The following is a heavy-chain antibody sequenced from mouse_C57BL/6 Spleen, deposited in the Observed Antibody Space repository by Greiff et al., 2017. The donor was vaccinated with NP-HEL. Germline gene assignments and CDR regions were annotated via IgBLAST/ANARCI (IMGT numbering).Heavy chain of an antibody. J-gene: IGHJ3*01. CDR1: GFSLTSYG. CDR3: AKKGDYGSGGFAY. V-gene: IGHV2-5*01. D-gene: IGHD1-1*01. CDR2: IWRGGST. Sequence: VQLQQSGPGLVQPSQSLSITCTVSGFSLTSYGVHWVRQSPGKGLEWLGVIWRGGSTDYNAAFMSRLSITKDNSKSQVFFKMNSLQADDTAIYYCAKKGDYGSGGFAYWGQGTLVTVSA.